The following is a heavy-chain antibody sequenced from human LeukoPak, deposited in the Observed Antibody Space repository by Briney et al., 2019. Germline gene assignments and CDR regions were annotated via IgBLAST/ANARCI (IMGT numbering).Heavy chain of an antibody. J-gene: IGHJ3*02. CDR3: ARRNLDAFDI. Sequence: GGSLRLSCAASGFTFSSYGMHWVRQAPGKGLEWVTVIWYDGSIKYYADSVKGRLTISRDNSQNTLYLQMNSLRAEDTAVYYCARRNLDAFDIWGQGTMVTVSS. CDR1: GFTFSSYG. CDR2: IWYDGSIK. V-gene: IGHV3-33*01. D-gene: IGHD1-14*01.